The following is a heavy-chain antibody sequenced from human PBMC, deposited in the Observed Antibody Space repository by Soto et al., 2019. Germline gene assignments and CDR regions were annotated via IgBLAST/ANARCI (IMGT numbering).Heavy chain of an antibody. CDR3: ARAPLYYGSGSYYKKPNLDY. J-gene: IGHJ4*01. CDR1: GYTFTSYA. D-gene: IGHD3-10*01. CDR2: INAGNGNT. Sequence: ASVKVSCKASGYTFTSYAMHWVRQAPGQRLEWMGWINAGNGNTKYSQKFQGRVTITRDTSASTAYMELSSLRSEDTAVYYCARAPLYYGSGSYYKKPNLDYWGHGTLVTVSS. V-gene: IGHV1-3*01.